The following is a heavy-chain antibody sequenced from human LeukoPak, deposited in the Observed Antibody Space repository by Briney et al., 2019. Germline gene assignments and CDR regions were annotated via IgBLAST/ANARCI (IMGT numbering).Heavy chain of an antibody. CDR3: ARYIVSYPHDAFDI. CDR2: IYYSGST. V-gene: IGHV4-59*01. D-gene: IGHD1-26*01. CDR1: GGSISSYY. Sequence: SETLSLTCTVPGGSISSYYWSWIRQPPGKGLGWIGYIYYSGSTSYNPSLKSRVTISVDTSKKQFSLKLSSVTAADTAFYYCARYIVSYPHDAFDIWGQGTMVTVSS. J-gene: IGHJ3*02.